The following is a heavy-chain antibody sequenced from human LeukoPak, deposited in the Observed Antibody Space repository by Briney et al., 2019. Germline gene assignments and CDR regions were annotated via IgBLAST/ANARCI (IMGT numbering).Heavy chain of an antibody. CDR1: GFTFSDFG. D-gene: IGHD2-15*01. Sequence: PGGSLRLSCVASGFTFSDFGMHWVRQAPGKGLEWVSAISGSGGSTYYADSVKGRFTISRDNSKNTLYLQMNSLRAEDTAVYYCAKGPWSYGMDVWGQGTTVTVSS. V-gene: IGHV3-23*01. CDR2: ISGSGGST. J-gene: IGHJ6*02. CDR3: AKGPWSYGMDV.